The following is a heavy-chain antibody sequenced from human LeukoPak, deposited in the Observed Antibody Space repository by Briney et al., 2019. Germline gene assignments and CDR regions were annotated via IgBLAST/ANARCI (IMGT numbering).Heavy chain of an antibody. CDR1: GFTFSSYT. V-gene: IGHV3-21*01. D-gene: IGHD3-10*01. Sequence: GGSLRLSCAASGFTFSSYTMNWVRQAPGKGLERVSSISSSSSYIYYADSVKGRFTISRDNAKNSLYLQMNSLRAEDTAVYYCARTITMVRGVPYNWFDPWGQGTLVTASS. J-gene: IGHJ5*02. CDR3: ARTITMVRGVPYNWFDP. CDR2: ISSSSSYI.